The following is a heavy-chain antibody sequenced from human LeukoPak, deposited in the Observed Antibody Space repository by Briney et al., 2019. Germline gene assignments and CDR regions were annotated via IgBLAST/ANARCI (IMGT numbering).Heavy chain of an antibody. Sequence: GGSLRLSCAASGFTFSRYWMHWVRQAPGTGLVWVSRINNDGSSTTYADSVKGRFTISRDNAKNTLSLQMNSLRPEDTAVSYWARGAYCGGDCPLPISLYWGQGTLVTVSS. J-gene: IGHJ4*02. CDR2: INNDGSST. V-gene: IGHV3-74*01. CDR3: ARGAYCGGDCPLPISLY. D-gene: IGHD2-21*01. CDR1: GFTFSRYW.